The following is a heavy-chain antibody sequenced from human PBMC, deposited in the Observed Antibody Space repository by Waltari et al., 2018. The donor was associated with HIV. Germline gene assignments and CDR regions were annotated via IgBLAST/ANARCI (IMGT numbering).Heavy chain of an antibody. CDR3: ARVVVYDTLEGDWFDP. CDR1: GYSISSGYY. CDR2: IYHSGST. D-gene: IGHD2-8*02. V-gene: IGHV4-38-2*02. J-gene: IGHJ5*02. Sequence: QVQLQESGPGLVKPSETLSLTCTVSGYSISSGYYWGWIRQPPGKGLEWIGSIYHSGSTYYNPSLKSRVTISVDTSKNQFSLKLSSVTAADTAVYYCARVVVYDTLEGDWFDPWGQGTLVTVSS.